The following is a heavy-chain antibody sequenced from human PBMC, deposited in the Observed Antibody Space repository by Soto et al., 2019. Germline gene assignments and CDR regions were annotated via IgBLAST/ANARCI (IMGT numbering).Heavy chain of an antibody. J-gene: IGHJ6*02. Sequence: GGSLRLSCAASGFTFSSYSMNWVRQAPGKGLEWVSYISSSSSTIYYADSVKGRFTISRDNAKNSLYLQMNSLRDEDTAVYYCARAQIRFRPFGYQLPGGTGMDVWGQGTTVTVSS. CDR1: GFTFSSYS. D-gene: IGHD2-2*01. CDR2: ISSSSSTI. V-gene: IGHV3-48*02. CDR3: ARAQIRFRPFGYQLPGGTGMDV.